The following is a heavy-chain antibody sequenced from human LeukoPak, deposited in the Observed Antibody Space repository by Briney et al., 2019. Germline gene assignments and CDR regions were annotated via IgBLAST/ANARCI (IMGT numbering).Heavy chain of an antibody. J-gene: IGHJ4*02. V-gene: IGHV3-23*01. Sequence: GGSLRLSCAASGFTFSSYAMSWVRQAPGKGLEWVSSISGSGTNTYYADSVKGRFTISRDNSRNLLFLQMSSLRVEDTAVYYCVRLLDIDYWGQGTLVTVSS. CDR2: ISGSGTNT. CDR1: GFTFSSYA. D-gene: IGHD2-21*02. CDR3: VRLLDIDY.